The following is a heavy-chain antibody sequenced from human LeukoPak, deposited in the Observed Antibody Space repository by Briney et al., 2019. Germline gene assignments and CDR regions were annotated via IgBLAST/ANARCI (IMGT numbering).Heavy chain of an antibody. CDR2: VCGYNGNT. V-gene: IGHV1-18*01. J-gene: IGHJ4*02. Sequence: ASVKVSCKASGYTFTSYGINWLRQAPGQGLEWMGWVCGYNGNTDYAQKFQGRVTMTTDRSTNTVYMELRSLRSDDTAVYYCARDRPVMITFGGVIIAAYWGQGTLVSVSS. D-gene: IGHD3-16*02. CDR3: ARDRPVMITFGGVIIAAY. CDR1: GYTFTSYG.